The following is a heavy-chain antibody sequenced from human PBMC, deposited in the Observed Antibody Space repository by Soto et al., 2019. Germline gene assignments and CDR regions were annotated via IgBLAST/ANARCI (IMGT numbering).Heavy chain of an antibody. CDR1: GYTFTSYA. CDR2: INAGNGNT. V-gene: IGHV1-3*01. D-gene: IGHD4-17*01. CDR3: ARDFCGDYHFDY. J-gene: IGHJ4*02. Sequence: ASVKVSCKASGYTFTSYAMHWVRQAPGQRLERMGWINAGNGNTKYSQKFQGRVTITRDTSASTAYMELSSLRSEDTAVYYCARDFCGDYHFDYWGQGTLVTVSS.